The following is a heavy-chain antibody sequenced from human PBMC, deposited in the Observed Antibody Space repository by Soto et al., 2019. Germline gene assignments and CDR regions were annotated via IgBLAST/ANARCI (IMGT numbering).Heavy chain of an antibody. D-gene: IGHD1-1*01. CDR1: GYSFTSYW. J-gene: IGHJ6*02. CDR3: AGVRTPAGRGRYYYYGMDV. CDR2: IYPGDFDT. Sequence: GESLKISCKGSGYSFTSYWIGWVRQMPGKGLEWMGIIYPGDFDTRYSPSFQGQVTISADKSISTAYLQWSSLKASDTAMYYCAGVRTPAGRGRYYYYGMDVWGQGTTVTVSS. V-gene: IGHV5-51*01.